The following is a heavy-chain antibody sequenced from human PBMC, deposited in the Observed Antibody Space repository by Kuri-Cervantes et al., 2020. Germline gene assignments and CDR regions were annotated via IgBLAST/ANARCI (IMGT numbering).Heavy chain of an antibody. D-gene: IGHD5-12*01. Sequence: SETLSLTCAVYGGSFSGYYWSWIRQPPGKGLEWIGEINHSGSTNYNPSLKSRVTISVDTSKNQFSVKLRSVTAADTAVYYCARGARIYSNTWTKRGGWFDPWGQGTLVTVSS. V-gene: IGHV4-34*01. CDR2: INHSGST. CDR1: GGSFSGYY. CDR3: ARGARIYSNTWTKRGGWFDP. J-gene: IGHJ5*02.